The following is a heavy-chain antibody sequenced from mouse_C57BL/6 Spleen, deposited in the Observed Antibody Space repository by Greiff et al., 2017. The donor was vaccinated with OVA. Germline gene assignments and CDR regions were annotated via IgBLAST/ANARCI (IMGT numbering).Heavy chain of an antibody. Sequence: DVKVVESGGGLVKPGGSLKLSCAASGFTFSSYAMSWVRQTPEKGLEWVATISAGGSYTYYPDNVKGRFTISRDKAKNNLYLQMSHLKSEDTSMYDCARERCGSYFDYWGQGTTLTVSS. V-gene: IGHV5-4*01. CDR3: ARERCGSYFDY. CDR2: ISAGGSYT. J-gene: IGHJ2*01. CDR1: GFTFSSYA.